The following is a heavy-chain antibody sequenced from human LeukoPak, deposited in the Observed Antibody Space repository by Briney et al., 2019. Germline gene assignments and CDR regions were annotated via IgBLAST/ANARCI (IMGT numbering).Heavy chain of an antibody. CDR3: AKRGSGWYFDY. V-gene: IGHV3-23*01. Sequence: PGGSLRLSCAASGFTFDDYAMHWVRQAPGKGLEWVSAITGSGAITYYADSVKGRFTISRDNSKNTLYLQMNSLRAEDTAVYYCAKRGSGWYFDYWGQGTLVTVSS. CDR2: ITGSGAIT. J-gene: IGHJ4*02. D-gene: IGHD6-19*01. CDR1: GFTFDDYA.